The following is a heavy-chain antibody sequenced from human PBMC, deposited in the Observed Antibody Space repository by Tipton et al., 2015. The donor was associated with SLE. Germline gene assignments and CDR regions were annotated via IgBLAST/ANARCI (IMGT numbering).Heavy chain of an antibody. Sequence: TLSLTCTVSGGSISSGGYYWSWIRQHPGKGLEWIGYIYYSGSTHYNPSLKSRVTISVDTSKNQFSLRLSSVTAADTAVYYCARLTIFGVVIIGNYYYYMDVWGKGTTVTVSS. CDR2: IYYSGST. CDR1: GGSISSGGYY. CDR3: ARLTIFGVVIIGNYYYYMDV. D-gene: IGHD3-3*01. J-gene: IGHJ6*03. V-gene: IGHV4-31*03.